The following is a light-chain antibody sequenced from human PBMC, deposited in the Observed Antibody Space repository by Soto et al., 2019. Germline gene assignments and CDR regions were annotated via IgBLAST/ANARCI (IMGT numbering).Light chain of an antibody. V-gene: IGKV3-20*01. Sequence: EIVLTHSPSTLSLSPGSRGNLSCRASQSVSSSYLAWYQQKPGQAPRLLIYGASSRVTGIPDRFSGSGSGTDFPLTISRMAPEDFAVYYCQQYAGSSTFGHGTKVDI. CDR1: QSVSSSY. CDR2: GAS. J-gene: IGKJ1*01. CDR3: QQYAGSST.